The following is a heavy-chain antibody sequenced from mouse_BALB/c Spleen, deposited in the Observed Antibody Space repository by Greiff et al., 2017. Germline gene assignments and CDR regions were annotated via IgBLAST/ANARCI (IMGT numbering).Heavy chain of an antibody. Sequence: EVQLVESGPGLVKPSQSLSLTCTVTGYSITSDYAWTWIRQFPGNKLEWMGYISYSGSTSYNPSLKSRISITRDTSKNQFFLQLNSVTTEDTATYYCARGVRRSYYYAMDYWGQGTSVTVSS. V-gene: IGHV3-2*02. CDR1: GYSITSDYA. CDR2: ISYSGST. CDR3: ARGVRRSYYYAMDY. D-gene: IGHD2-14*01. J-gene: IGHJ4*01.